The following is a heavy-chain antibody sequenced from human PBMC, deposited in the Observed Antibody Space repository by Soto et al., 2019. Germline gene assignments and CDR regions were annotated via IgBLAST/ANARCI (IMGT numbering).Heavy chain of an antibody. CDR3: AKDVDRLGELWGYFQS. Sequence: GGSLRLSCTVSGFMFEDFAMHWVRQAPGQGLEWVSGINWNGVNKGYAESVLGRFTISRDNAKKFLYLDMNYLRPEDTALYFCAKDVDRLGELWGYFQSWGQGTMVTVSS. CDR2: INWNGVNK. V-gene: IGHV3-9*01. D-gene: IGHD3-16*01. J-gene: IGHJ1*01. CDR1: GFMFEDFA.